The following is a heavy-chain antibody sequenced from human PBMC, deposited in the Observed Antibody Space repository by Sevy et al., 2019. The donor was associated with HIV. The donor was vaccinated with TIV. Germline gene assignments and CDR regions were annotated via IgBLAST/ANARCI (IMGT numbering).Heavy chain of an antibody. CDR2: ISGSGGST. Sequence: GGSLRLSCAASGFTFSSYAMSWVRQAPGKGLEWVSAISGSGGSTYYADSVKGRFTISRDNSKNTLYLQMNSLRAEDTAVYYCANLGYSSSWHAGYWGQGTLVTVSS. D-gene: IGHD6-13*01. J-gene: IGHJ4*02. CDR3: ANLGYSSSWHAGY. CDR1: GFTFSSYA. V-gene: IGHV3-23*01.